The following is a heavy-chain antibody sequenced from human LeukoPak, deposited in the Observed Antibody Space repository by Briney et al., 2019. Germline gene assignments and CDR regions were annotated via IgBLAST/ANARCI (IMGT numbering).Heavy chain of an antibody. J-gene: IGHJ6*02. CDR1: GYTFTSYG. Sequence: ASVKVSCKASGYTFTSYGISWVRQAPGQGLEWMGWISAYNGNTTYAQKLQGRVTMTTDTSTSTAYMELRSLRSDDTAVYYCARVRPAGTSYYYHGMDVWGQGTTVTVSS. CDR3: ARVRPAGTSYYYHGMDV. V-gene: IGHV1-18*01. D-gene: IGHD6-19*01. CDR2: ISAYNGNT.